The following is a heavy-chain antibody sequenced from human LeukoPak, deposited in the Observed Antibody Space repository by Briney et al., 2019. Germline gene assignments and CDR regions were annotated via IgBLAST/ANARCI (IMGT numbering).Heavy chain of an antibody. V-gene: IGHV3-74*01. J-gene: IGHJ4*02. Sequence: PSGTISPTCGVSGGSITRTNWWSWVPQPPGQELVSVSRISSDGSATTYADSVKGRFTIYRDNAKNTLYLQMSSLRADDTAVYYCAREWGFHFGYWGLGTLVTVSS. CDR1: GGSITRTNW. D-gene: IGHD3-16*01. CDR3: AREWGFHFGY. CDR2: ISSDGSAT.